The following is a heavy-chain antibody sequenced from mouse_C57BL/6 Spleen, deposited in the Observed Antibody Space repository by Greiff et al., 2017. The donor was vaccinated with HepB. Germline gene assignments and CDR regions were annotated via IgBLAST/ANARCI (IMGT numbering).Heavy chain of an antibody. CDR3: ALPSYSNYGDFDY. J-gene: IGHJ2*01. Sequence: VQLQQSGPELVKPGASVKISCKASGYSFPDYNMNWVKQSNGKSLEWIGVINPNYGTTSDNQKFKGKATLTVDKSSSTAYMQLNSLTSEDSAVYYGALPSYSNYGDFDYWGQGTTRTVSS. D-gene: IGHD2-5*01. CDR2: INPNYGTT. CDR1: GYSFPDYN. V-gene: IGHV1-39*01.